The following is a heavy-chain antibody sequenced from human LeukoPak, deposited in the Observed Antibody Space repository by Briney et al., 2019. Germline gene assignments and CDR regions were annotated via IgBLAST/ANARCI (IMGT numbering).Heavy chain of an antibody. V-gene: IGHV3-74*01. J-gene: IGHJ4*02. CDR1: GFAFSSNW. D-gene: IGHD7-27*01. Sequence: GGSLRLSCAASGFAFSSNWMHWVRQTPGKGLVWVSRINSGGSGTSYADSVEGRFTISRDNAKNTLYLQMISLKGEDTAVYYCATSLGPLTEYWGQGTLVTVSS. CDR2: INSGGSGT. CDR3: ATSLGPLTEY.